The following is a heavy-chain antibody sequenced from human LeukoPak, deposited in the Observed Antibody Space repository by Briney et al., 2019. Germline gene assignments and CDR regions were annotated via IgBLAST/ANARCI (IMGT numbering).Heavy chain of an antibody. CDR1: GFTFSSYA. J-gene: IGHJ4*02. CDR2: ISTNGGGT. CDR3: AKDRDAAAGTGYFDY. Sequence: GGSLRLSCAASGFTFSSYAMHWVRQTPGKGLEYVSAISTNGGGTYYADSVKGRFTISRDNSKNTLYLQMNSLRAEDTALYYCAKDRDAAAGTGYFDYWGQGTLVTVSS. V-gene: IGHV3-64*04. D-gene: IGHD6-13*01.